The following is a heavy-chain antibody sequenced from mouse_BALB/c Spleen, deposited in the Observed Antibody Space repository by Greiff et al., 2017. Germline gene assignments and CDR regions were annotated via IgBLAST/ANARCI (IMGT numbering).Heavy chain of an antibody. V-gene: IGHV1-80*01. J-gene: IGHJ2*01. D-gene: IGHD1-1*01. CDR1: GYAFSSYW. CDR3: ARSGRRGYFDY. CDR2: IYPGDGDT. Sequence: QVQLQQSGPELVKPGASVKISCKASGYAFSSYWMNWVKQRPGQGLEWIGQIYPGDGDTNYNGKFKGKATLTADKSSSTAYMQLSSLTSEDSAVYFCARSGRRGYFDYWGQGTTLTVSS.